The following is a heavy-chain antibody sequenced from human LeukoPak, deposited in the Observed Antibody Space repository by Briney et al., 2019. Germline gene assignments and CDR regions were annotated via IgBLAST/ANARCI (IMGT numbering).Heavy chain of an antibody. J-gene: IGHJ5*02. CDR3: ARSRFGVVVPAAIGESWNT. CDR2: INPSGGST. V-gene: IGHV1-46*03. CDR1: GYTFTSYY. Sequence: ASVKVSCKASGYTFTSYYMHWVRQAPGQGLEWMGIINPSGGSTSYAQEFQGRVTMTRDTSTSTVYMELSSLRSEDTAVYYCARSRFGVVVPAAIGESWNTWGQGTLVTVSS. D-gene: IGHD2-2*02.